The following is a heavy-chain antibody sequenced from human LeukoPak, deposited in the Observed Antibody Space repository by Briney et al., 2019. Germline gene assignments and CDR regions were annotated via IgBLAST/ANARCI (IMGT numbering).Heavy chain of an antibody. V-gene: IGHV3-23*01. CDR2: ITGSSDRT. J-gene: IGHJ5*02. D-gene: IGHD2-2*02. Sequence: GGSLSLSCTASGFSFSNYGMSWVRHAPGKGLECVSAITGSSDRTYYADSIRGRFTIPRDNSKNTLCLQMNSLRAEDTALYYCAKTDCTSPSCYIGWFDPWGQGTLVIVSS. CDR3: AKTDCTSPSCYIGWFDP. CDR1: GFSFSNYG.